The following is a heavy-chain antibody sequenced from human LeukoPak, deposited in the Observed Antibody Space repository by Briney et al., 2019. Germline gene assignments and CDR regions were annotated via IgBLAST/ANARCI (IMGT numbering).Heavy chain of an antibody. CDR2: INWNGGST. J-gene: IGHJ4*02. CDR1: GFTFDDYG. D-gene: IGHD3-22*01. CDR3: VRLRRNSDRSGYYYFYNY. V-gene: IGHV3-20*04. Sequence: PGGSLRLSCAASGFTFDDYGMSWVRQAPGKGLEWVSSINWNGGSTGYADSVKGRFTISRDNAKSSLYLQMNSLRAEDTARYYCVRLRRNSDRSGYYYFYNYWGQGIQVTVSS.